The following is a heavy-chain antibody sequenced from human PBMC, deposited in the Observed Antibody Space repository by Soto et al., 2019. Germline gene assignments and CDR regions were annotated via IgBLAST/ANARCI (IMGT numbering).Heavy chain of an antibody. D-gene: IGHD3-22*01. CDR1: GYTFTSYG. J-gene: IGHJ5*02. Sequence: ASVKVSCKASGYTFTSYGISWVRQAPGQGLEWMGWISAYNGNTNYAQKLQGRVTMTTDTSTSTAYMELRSLRSDDTAVYYCARDHEFRSSGYYGWFDPWGQGTLVTISS. CDR3: ARDHEFRSSGYYGWFDP. V-gene: IGHV1-18*01. CDR2: ISAYNGNT.